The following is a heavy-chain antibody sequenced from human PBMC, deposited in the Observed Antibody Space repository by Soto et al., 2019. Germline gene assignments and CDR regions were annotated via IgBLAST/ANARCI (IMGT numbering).Heavy chain of an antibody. CDR1: GGTFSTYA. J-gene: IGHJ4*02. Sequence: QVQLVQSGAEVKQPGSSVKVSCKTSGGTFSTYAIYWVRQAPGQGLEWMGAIIPLFGTAEYAQKFQGRVTITADESTSTAYMELSSLRSEDTAVYYCARPKGSYSSGYYYFDYWGQGTLVTVSS. CDR2: IIPLFGTA. V-gene: IGHV1-69*01. D-gene: IGHD6-19*01. CDR3: ARPKGSYSSGYYYFDY.